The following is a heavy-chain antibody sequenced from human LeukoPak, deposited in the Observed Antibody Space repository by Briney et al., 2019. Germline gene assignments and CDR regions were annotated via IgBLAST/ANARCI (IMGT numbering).Heavy chain of an antibody. D-gene: IGHD6-6*01. Sequence: PGGSLRLSCAASGVTFSSYAMSWVRQAPGKGLEWVSAISATGGSTYYADSVKGRFTISRDNSKNTLYLQMNSLRAEDTAVYYCAKKYSSSSGWFDPWGQGTLVTVSS. CDR2: ISATGGST. V-gene: IGHV3-23*01. J-gene: IGHJ5*02. CDR1: GVTFSSYA. CDR3: AKKYSSSSGWFDP.